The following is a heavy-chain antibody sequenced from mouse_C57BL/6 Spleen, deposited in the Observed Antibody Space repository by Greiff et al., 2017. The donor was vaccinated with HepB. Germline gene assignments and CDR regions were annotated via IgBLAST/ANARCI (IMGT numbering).Heavy chain of an antibody. CDR1: GYTFTSYW. D-gene: IGHD2-4*01. Sequence: EVQLQQSGTVLARPGASVKMSCKTSGYTFTSYWMHWVKQRPGQGLEWIGAIYPGNSDTSYNQKFKGKAKLTAVTSASTAYMELSSLTNEDSAVYYCTRGYDYDDSWFAYWGQGTLVTVSA. V-gene: IGHV1-5*01. J-gene: IGHJ3*01. CDR2: IYPGNSDT. CDR3: TRGYDYDDSWFAY.